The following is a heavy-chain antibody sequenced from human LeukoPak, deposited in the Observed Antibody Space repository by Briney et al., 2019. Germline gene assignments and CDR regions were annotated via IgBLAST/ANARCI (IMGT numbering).Heavy chain of an antibody. Sequence: GASVKVSCKASGYNLNTYHMHWVRQAPGQGLEWMGIITSTGTTTICAQKFQGRVTMTRDTSTSTVYMDLSSLRSDDTAVYYCARLNYYDSSGYYYVDGIDYWGQGTLVTVSS. CDR2: ITSTGTTT. D-gene: IGHD3-22*01. CDR1: GYNLNTYH. J-gene: IGHJ4*02. CDR3: ARLNYYDSSGYYYVDGIDY. V-gene: IGHV1-46*02.